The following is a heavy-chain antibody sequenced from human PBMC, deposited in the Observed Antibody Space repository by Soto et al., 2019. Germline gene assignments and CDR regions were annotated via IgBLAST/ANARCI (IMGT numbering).Heavy chain of an antibody. CDR3: ARGYCSSTICYIWDNWFNP. Sequence: SETLSLTCTVSGGSISSYYWSWIRQPPGKGLEWIGYIYYSGRTNYNPSLKSRVTISVDTSKNQFSLKLSSVTAADTAVYYCARGYCSSTICYIWDNWFNPWGQGTLVTVSS. J-gene: IGHJ5*02. CDR1: GGSISSYY. D-gene: IGHD2-2*02. CDR2: IYYSGRT. V-gene: IGHV4-59*01.